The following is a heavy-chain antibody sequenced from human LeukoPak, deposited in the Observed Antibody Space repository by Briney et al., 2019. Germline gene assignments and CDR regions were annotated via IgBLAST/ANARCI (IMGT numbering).Heavy chain of an antibody. D-gene: IGHD3-22*01. V-gene: IGHV3-20*04. CDR3: ARDVHRITTIVVVNDAFDI. Sequence: PGGSLRLSCAASGFTFSSYAMSWVRQAPGKGLEWVSGINWNGGSTGYADSVKGRFTISRDNAKNSLYLQMNSLRAEDTALYYCARDVHRITTIVVVNDAFDIWGQGTMVTVSS. J-gene: IGHJ3*02. CDR1: GFTFSSYA. CDR2: INWNGGST.